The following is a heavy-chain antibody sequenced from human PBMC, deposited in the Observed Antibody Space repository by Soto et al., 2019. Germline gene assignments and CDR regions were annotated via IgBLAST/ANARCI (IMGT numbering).Heavy chain of an antibody. CDR2: FDPEDGET. V-gene: IGHV1-24*01. J-gene: IGHJ6*02. CDR3: ACSKVAARPPSSSTVTAF. D-gene: IGHD6-6*01. CDR1: GYPLTELS. Sequence: ASVKVSCKVSGYPLTELSMHWVRQAPEKGLEWMGGFDPEDGETIYPQQLQGRFPMTEDTSTDTDYMELSRLRSEDTDMYFCACSKVAARPPSSSTVTAFRVQGSSVPV.